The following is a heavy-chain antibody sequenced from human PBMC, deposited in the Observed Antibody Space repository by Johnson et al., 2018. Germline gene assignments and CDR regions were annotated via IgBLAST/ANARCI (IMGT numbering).Heavy chain of an antibody. D-gene: IGHD3-9*01. J-gene: IGHJ3*02. V-gene: IGHV3-30*18. Sequence: QVQLVESGGGVVQPGRSLRLSCAASGFTFSTFGMHWVRQAPGKGLEWVAVISYDGNNKYYGDSVKGRFTISRDNSKNTLYLQMNSLRTDDTAVYYCTKDLNLKTYYDIWTGYTDALDIWGQGTTVTVSS. CDR1: GFTFSTFG. CDR3: TKDLNLKTYYDIWTGYTDALDI. CDR2: ISYDGNNK.